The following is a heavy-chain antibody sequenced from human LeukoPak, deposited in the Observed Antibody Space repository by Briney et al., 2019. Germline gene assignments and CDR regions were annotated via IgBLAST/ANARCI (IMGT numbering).Heavy chain of an antibody. V-gene: IGHV4-34*01. CDR1: GGSFSGYY. J-gene: IGHJ6*02. Sequence: RPSETLSLTCAVYGGSFSGYYWSWIRQPPGKGLEWIGEINHSGSTNYNPSLKIRVTISVDTSKNQFSLKLSSVTAADTAVYYCARGLTIFGVDYYYYGMDVWGQGTTVTVSS. CDR2: INHSGST. CDR3: ARGLTIFGVDYYYYGMDV. D-gene: IGHD3-3*01.